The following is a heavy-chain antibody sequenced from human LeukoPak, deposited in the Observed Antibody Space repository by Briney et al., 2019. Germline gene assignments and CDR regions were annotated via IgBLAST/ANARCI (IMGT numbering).Heavy chain of an antibody. J-gene: IGHJ4*02. CDR2: INPSDRST. Sequence: ASVKVSCKASGYPFTSYYINWVRQAPGQGLEWMGIINPSDRSTSYAQKFQGRVTMTRDTSTSTVYMELSSLRSEDTAVYYCARIYCSGGSCYYGFDSWGQGTLVTVSS. D-gene: IGHD2-15*01. V-gene: IGHV1-46*01. CDR1: GYPFTSYY. CDR3: ARIYCSGGSCYYGFDS.